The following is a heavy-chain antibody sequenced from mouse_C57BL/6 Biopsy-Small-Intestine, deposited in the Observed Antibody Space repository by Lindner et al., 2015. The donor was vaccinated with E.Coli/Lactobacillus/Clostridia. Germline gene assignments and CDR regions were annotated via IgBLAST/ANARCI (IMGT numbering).Heavy chain of an antibody. CDR2: TLPGSDST. V-gene: IGHV1-9*01. CDR3: ARRWSHAMDY. J-gene: IGHJ4*01. CDR1: GYTLTGYW. Sequence: VQLQESGAELMKPGTSVKLSCKATGYTLTGYWIEWVKQGPGHGLEWIGETLPGSDSTNYNEKFKGKATFTADTSSNTAHMQLNSLTTEDSAIYYCARRWSHAMDYWGQGTSVTVSS. D-gene: IGHD2-3*01.